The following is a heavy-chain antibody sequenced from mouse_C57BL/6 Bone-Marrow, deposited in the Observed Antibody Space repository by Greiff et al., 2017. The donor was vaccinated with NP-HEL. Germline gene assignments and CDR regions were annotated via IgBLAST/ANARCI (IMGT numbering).Heavy chain of an antibody. J-gene: IGHJ1*03. CDR1: GFNIKDDY. CDR3: TKGGRYFDV. CDR2: IDPENGDT. Sequence: EVQLQQSGAELVRPGASVKLSCTASGFNIKDDYMHWVKQRPEQGLEWIGWIDPENGDTEYASKFQGKATITADTSSNTAYLQLSSLTSEDTAVYYCTKGGRYFDVWGTGTTVTVSS. V-gene: IGHV14-4*01.